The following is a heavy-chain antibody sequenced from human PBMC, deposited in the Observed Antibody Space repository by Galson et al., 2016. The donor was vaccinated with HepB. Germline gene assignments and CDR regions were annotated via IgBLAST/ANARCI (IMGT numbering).Heavy chain of an antibody. V-gene: IGHV3-13*04. Sequence: SLRLSCAASGFTFSRYDMHWVRQVTGKGLQWVSAIGSVGDTYYSGSVKGRFTISRENAKNSLYLQMNSLRAGDTAVYYCARESTGRGVDAFDIWGQGTMVTVSS. CDR1: GFTFSRYD. D-gene: IGHD3-16*01. J-gene: IGHJ3*02. CDR3: ARESTGRGVDAFDI. CDR2: IGSVGDT.